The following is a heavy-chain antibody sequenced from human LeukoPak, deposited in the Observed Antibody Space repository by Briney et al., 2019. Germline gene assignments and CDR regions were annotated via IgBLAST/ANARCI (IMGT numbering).Heavy chain of an antibody. Sequence: TSETLYLTCTVSGGSISSSSYYWGWIRQPPGKGLEWIGSIYYSGSTYYNPSLKSRVTISVDTSKNQFSLKLNSVTAADTAVYYCARMPSITRGYFDYWGQGTLVTVSS. V-gene: IGHV4-39*01. D-gene: IGHD3-10*01. CDR2: IYYSGST. CDR3: ARMPSITRGYFDY. CDR1: GGSISSSSYY. J-gene: IGHJ4*02.